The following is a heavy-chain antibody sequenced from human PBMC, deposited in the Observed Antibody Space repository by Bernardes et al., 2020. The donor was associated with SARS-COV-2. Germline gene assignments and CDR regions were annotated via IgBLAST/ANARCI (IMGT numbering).Heavy chain of an antibody. CDR1: GFTFSSYS. D-gene: IGHD4-17*01. V-gene: IGHV3-21*04. J-gene: IGHJ4*02. CDR2: ISSSSSYI. Sequence: GGSLRLSCAASGFTFSSYSMNWVRQAPGKGLEWVSSISSSSSYIYYVDSVKGRFTISRDNSKNSLYLQMNTLRAEDTAVYYCAKDWVDEYGGIDYWGQGTLVTVSS. CDR3: AKDWVDEYGGIDY.